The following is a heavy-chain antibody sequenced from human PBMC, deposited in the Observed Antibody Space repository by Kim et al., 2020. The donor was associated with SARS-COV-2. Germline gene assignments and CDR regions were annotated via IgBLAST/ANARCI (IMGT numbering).Heavy chain of an antibody. V-gene: IGHV3-66*01. CDR1: GFTVSGNY. CDR3: VRTEDV. CDR2: MYSGGST. Sequence: GGSLRLSCAASGFTVSGNYMSWVRQAPGKGLEWVSVMYSGGSTNYADSVMGRFTISRDNSKNTLYLLMNSLRAEDTAVYYCVRTEDVWGQGTTVTVSS. J-gene: IGHJ6*02.